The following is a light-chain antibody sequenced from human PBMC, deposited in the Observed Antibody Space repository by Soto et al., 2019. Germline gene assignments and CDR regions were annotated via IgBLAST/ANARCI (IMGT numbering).Light chain of an antibody. J-gene: IGKJ4*01. V-gene: IGKV3-20*01. CDR2: GAS. Sequence: EIVLTQSPGTLSLSPGERATLSCRASQSFNSIYLAWYQQKPGQAPRLLIYGASSRATGIPDRFSGSGSGTDFTLTISRLEPEDFALYYCQQYATSPLTFGGGTKVDIK. CDR3: QQYATSPLT. CDR1: QSFNSIY.